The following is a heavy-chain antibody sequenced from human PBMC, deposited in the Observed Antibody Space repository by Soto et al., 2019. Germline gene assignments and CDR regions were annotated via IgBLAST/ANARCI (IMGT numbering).Heavy chain of an antibody. CDR2: VWFDGGNK. Sequence: QVQLVASGGGVVQPGTSLRLSCEACGFTFSDHAMHWVRQAPGKGLEWVAVVWFDGGNKFYTDSVKGRFTISRDNSKNTLFLQMNSLRVVDTAVYYCARAPAGDYTLYHYYTMDVWGQGTPVTVSS. J-gene: IGHJ6*02. V-gene: IGHV3-33*01. D-gene: IGHD4-17*01. CDR3: ARAPAGDYTLYHYYTMDV. CDR1: GFTFSDHA.